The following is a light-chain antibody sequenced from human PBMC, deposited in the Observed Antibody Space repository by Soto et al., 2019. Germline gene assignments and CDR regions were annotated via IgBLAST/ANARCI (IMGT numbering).Light chain of an antibody. V-gene: IGKV3-15*01. CDR2: GTS. J-gene: IGKJ1*01. CDR3: QQYDNWPPLT. CDR1: QSVSSN. Sequence: EIVMTQSPATLSVSPGETATLSCRASQSVSSNFAWYQQKPGQAPRLLISGTSNRATGIPARFSGSGYGTEFTLTISSLQSEDSAVYYCQQYDNWPPLTFGQGTKVEIK.